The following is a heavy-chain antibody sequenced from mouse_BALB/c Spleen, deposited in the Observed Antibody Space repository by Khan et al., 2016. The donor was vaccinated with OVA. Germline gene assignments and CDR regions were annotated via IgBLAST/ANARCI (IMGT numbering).Heavy chain of an antibody. J-gene: IGHJ2*01. CDR3: ARIKKIVATYFDY. Sequence: QVQLQQSGAELVKAGASVKMSCKASGYTFTSYWMHWVKQRLRQGLEWFAETNPTNGRTYYNEKFKSKATLTVDKSSSTAYMLLSGPTFEDSAVYYCARIKKIVATYFDYWSQGTTLTVSS. CDR2: TNPTNGRT. V-gene: IGHV1S81*02. D-gene: IGHD1-1*01. CDR1: GYTFTSYW.